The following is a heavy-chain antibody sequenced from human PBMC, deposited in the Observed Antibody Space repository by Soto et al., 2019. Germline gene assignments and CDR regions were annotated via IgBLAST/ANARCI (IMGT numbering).Heavy chain of an antibody. D-gene: IGHD6-6*01. CDR2: IIPIFGTA. J-gene: IGHJ4*02. V-gene: IGHV1-69*13. CDR3: ARDRGYSSSSLFDY. Sequence: SVKVSCKASGGTFSSYAISWVRQAPGQGLEWMGGIIPIFGTADYAQKFQGRVTITADESTSTAYMELSSLRSEDTAVYYCARDRGYSSSSLFDYWGQGTLVTVSS. CDR1: GGTFSSYA.